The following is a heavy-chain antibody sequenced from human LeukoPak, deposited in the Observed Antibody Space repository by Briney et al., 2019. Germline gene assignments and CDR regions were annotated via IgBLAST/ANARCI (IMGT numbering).Heavy chain of an antibody. V-gene: IGHV1-2*02. CDR1: GYTFTGYY. Sequence: ASVKVSCKASGYTFTGYYMHWVRQAAGQGLEWMGWINPNSGGTNYAQKFQGRVTMTRDTSISTAYMELSRLRSDDTAVYYCARMYGGNSWDFDYWGQGTLVTVSS. J-gene: IGHJ4*02. CDR2: INPNSGGT. D-gene: IGHD4-23*01. CDR3: ARMYGGNSWDFDY.